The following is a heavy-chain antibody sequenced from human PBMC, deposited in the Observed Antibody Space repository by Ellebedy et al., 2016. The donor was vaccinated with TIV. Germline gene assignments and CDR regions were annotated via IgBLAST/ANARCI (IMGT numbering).Heavy chain of an antibody. Sequence: GESLKISXKGSGYSFTNYWITWVRQMPGKGLEYMGLIDTSDSYIDYSPSFQGHVSISVDKSTSTAYLQWSSLQASDTAMYYCARRQYSSDFKGDYFDYWGQGTLVTVSS. J-gene: IGHJ4*02. V-gene: IGHV5-10-1*01. CDR1: GYSFTNYW. CDR2: IDTSDSYI. CDR3: ARRQYSSDFKGDYFDY. D-gene: IGHD6-25*01.